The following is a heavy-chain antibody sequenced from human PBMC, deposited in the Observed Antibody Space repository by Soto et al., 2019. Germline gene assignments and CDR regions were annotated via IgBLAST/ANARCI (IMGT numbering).Heavy chain of an antibody. Sequence: EAQLVESGGGLVQPGGSLRLSCAASGFTSRSYYMSWVRQAPGKGLEWVANIGHDGRDIHYVDSVKGRFTISRDNGKNSLYLQMNSLRAEDTAVYYCARDHFFDIWGPGTMVTISS. V-gene: IGHV3-7*03. CDR1: GFTSRSYY. J-gene: IGHJ3*02. D-gene: IGHD3-3*02. CDR3: ARDHFFDI. CDR2: IGHDGRDI.